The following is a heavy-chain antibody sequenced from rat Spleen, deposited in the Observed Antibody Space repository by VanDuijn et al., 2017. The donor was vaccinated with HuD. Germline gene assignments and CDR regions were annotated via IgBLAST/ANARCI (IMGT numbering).Heavy chain of an antibody. CDR2: VSPTGSST. CDR1: GFTFSDYA. J-gene: IGHJ2*01. D-gene: IGHD1-6*01. V-gene: IGHV5-17*01. Sequence: EVQLVESGGGLVQPGRSLKLSCAASGFTFSDYAMAWVRQAPKKGLEWVASVSPTGSSTYYRDSVKGRFTFSRDNAKSTLYLQMDSLRSEDTATYYCTRGGFFRHWGQGVMVTVSS. CDR3: TRGGFFRH.